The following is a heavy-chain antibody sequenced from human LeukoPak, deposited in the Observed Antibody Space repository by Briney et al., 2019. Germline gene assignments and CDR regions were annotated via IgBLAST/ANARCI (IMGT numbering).Heavy chain of an antibody. D-gene: IGHD1-26*01. CDR2: FDPEDGEP. CDR1: GYTLTEIS. J-gene: IGHJ5*02. Sequence: ASVKVSCKVSGYTLTEISVHWVRQTAANGLEWMGLFDPEDGEPIYAQKFQGRVTMTRDMSTSTDYMELSSLRSEDTAIYYCARDNSVGDNAWWFDPWGQGTLVTVSS. V-gene: IGHV1-24*01. CDR3: ARDNSVGDNAWWFDP.